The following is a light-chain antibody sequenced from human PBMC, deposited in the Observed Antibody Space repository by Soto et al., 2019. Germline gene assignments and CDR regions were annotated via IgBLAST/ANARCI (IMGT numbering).Light chain of an antibody. CDR1: QSVSNNY. J-gene: IGKJ5*01. CDR3: QQRSNWPPST. CDR2: GAS. V-gene: IGKV3D-20*02. Sequence: EIVWSKSPGTLTLSQGERADLSCRPIQSVSNNYLAWYQQKPGQAPRLLIYGASNRATGIPDRFSGSGSGTDFTLTIRCLEPGDFAVYYCQQRSNWPPSTIGQGTRLENK.